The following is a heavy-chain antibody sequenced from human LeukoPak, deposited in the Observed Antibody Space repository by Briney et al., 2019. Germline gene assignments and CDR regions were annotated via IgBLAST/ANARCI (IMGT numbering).Heavy chain of an antibody. Sequence: ASVTVSCKASGYTFTSYGITWVRQAPGQGLEWMGWISAYNGNTNYAQKLQGRVTMTTDTSTSTAYMELRSLRSDDTAVYYCARAITGTTVWFDPWGQGTLVTVSS. CDR3: ARAITGTTVWFDP. CDR2: ISAYNGNT. CDR1: GYTFTSYG. J-gene: IGHJ5*02. D-gene: IGHD1-20*01. V-gene: IGHV1-18*01.